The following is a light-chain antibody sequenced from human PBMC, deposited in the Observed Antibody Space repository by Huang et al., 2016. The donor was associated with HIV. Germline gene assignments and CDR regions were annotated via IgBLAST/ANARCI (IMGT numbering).Light chain of an antibody. J-gene: IGKJ1*01. Sequence: DIQMSQSLSTLSASVGDRVTIPCRASQSVSSWLAWYQQKPGKAPKLLIYKASTLESGVPSRCGGSGSGREFTLTISSLEADDFASYCCQQYNTYSTFGQGTKVEIK. CDR1: QSVSSW. V-gene: IGKV1-5*03. CDR3: QQYNTYST. CDR2: KAS.